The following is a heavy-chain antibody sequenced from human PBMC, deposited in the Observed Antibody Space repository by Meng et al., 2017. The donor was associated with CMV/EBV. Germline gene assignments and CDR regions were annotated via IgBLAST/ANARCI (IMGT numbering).Heavy chain of an antibody. D-gene: IGHD3-10*01. Sequence: KVSCKASGGTFSRYAFSWVRQAPGQGLEWMGGIIPMIDKAHYAQKFQGIVTITADKPTSTAYMELSSLKSDDTAVFYCASAMVRTVTTYYYYLYGLDVWGQGTTVTVSS. J-gene: IGHJ6*02. V-gene: IGHV1-69*06. CDR2: IIPMIDKA. CDR1: GGTFSRYA. CDR3: ASAMVRTVTTYYYYLYGLDV.